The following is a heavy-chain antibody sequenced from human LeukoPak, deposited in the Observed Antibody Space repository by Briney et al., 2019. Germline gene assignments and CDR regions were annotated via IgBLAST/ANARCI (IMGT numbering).Heavy chain of an antibody. J-gene: IGHJ4*02. V-gene: IGHV3-21*01. CDR3: ARGGNSGPYFDY. CDR2: ISSSSSYI. D-gene: IGHD4-23*01. Sequence: GGSLRLSCAASGFTFSSYSMNWVRQAPGKGLEWVSPISSSSSYIYYADSVKGRFTISRDNAKNSLYLQMNSLRAEDTAVYYCARGGNSGPYFDYWGQGTLVTVSS. CDR1: GFTFSSYS.